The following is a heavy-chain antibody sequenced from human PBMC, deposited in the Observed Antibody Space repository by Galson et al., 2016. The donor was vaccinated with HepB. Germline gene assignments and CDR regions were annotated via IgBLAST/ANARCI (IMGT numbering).Heavy chain of an antibody. CDR3: ARSPNYFTLYGLDV. D-gene: IGHD2/OR15-2a*01. CDR1: GGSMTGHY. Sequence: ETLSLTCTVSGGSMTGHYWGWIRQPPGKGLEWIGYIYYSGSTNYSPSLQSRITMSVDTSKNQLPLEVRSVTAADTALYFCARSPNYFTLYGLDVWGQGTAVTVSS. V-gene: IGHV4-59*08. CDR2: IYYSGST. J-gene: IGHJ6*02.